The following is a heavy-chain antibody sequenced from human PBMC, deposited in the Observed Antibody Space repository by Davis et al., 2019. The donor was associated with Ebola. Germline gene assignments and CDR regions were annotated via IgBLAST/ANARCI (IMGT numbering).Heavy chain of an antibody. Sequence: SVKVSCKASGGTFSSYAISWVRQAPGQGLEWMGGIIPIFGIANYAQKFQGRVTITADKSTSTAYMELSSLRSEDTAVYYCARDLGSYCSSTSCRGYWGQGTLVTVSS. CDR2: IIPIFGIA. CDR1: GGTFSSYA. V-gene: IGHV1-69*10. D-gene: IGHD2-2*01. J-gene: IGHJ4*02. CDR3: ARDLGSYCSSTSCRGY.